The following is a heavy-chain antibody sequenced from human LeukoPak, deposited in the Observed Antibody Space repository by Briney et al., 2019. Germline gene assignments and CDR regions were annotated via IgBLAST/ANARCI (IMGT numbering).Heavy chain of an antibody. D-gene: IGHD4-17*01. Sequence: GGSPRLSCAASRFTFSSYAMSWVRQAPGKGPEWVSAISDSGGSIHYADSVKGRFTISRDNSKNTLHLQMKSLRAEDTAVYYCVKNMESYGDSSTDSWGQGTLVTVSS. J-gene: IGHJ4*02. CDR2: ISDSGGSI. V-gene: IGHV3-23*01. CDR3: VKNMESYGDSSTDS. CDR1: RFTFSSYA.